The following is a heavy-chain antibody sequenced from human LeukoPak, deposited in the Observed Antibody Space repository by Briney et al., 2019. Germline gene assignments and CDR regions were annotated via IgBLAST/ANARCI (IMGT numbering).Heavy chain of an antibody. V-gene: IGHV3-53*01. CDR3: IVFGDSNH. CDR2: IHTGGDT. J-gene: IGHJ5*02. Sequence: GGSLRLSCAASGLTGSHNYVSWVRQAPGKGLEWVSAIHTGGDTCYADSVKGRFTISRVTSKNTLYLQINSLRVEDTAVYYCIVFGDSNHWGQGTLVTVSS. D-gene: IGHD4-17*01. CDR1: GLTGSHNY.